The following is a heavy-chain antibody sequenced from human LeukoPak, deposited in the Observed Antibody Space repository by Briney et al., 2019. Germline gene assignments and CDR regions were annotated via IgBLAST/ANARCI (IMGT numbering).Heavy chain of an antibody. CDR2: INPNSGGT. CDR1: GYTFTGNY. D-gene: IGHD2-21*02. CDR3: ARAALCGGDCYGDY. J-gene: IGHJ4*02. Sequence: ASVKVSCKXSGYTFTGNYMHWVRQAPGQGLEWMGWINPNSGGTNYAQKFQGRVTMTRDTSISTAYMELSRLRSDDTAVYYCARAALCGGDCYGDYWGQGTLVTVSS. V-gene: IGHV1-2*02.